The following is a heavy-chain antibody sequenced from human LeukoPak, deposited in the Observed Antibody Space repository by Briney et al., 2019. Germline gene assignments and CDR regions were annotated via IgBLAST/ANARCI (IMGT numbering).Heavy chain of an antibody. CDR1: EFTFNNYA. CDR2: ISYDGSNK. V-gene: IGHV3-30-3*01. Sequence: LSGGSLRLSCAASEFTFNNYAMHWVRQAPGKGLEWVAVISYDGSNKYYADSLKGRFTISRDNSKNTLYLQMNSLRAEDTAVYYCATDGGALGYCTNGVCPSNYGMDVWGQGTTVTVSS. CDR3: ATDGGALGYCTNGVCPSNYGMDV. D-gene: IGHD2-8*01. J-gene: IGHJ6*02.